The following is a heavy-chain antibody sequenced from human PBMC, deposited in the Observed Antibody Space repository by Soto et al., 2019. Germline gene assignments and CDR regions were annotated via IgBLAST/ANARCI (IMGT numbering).Heavy chain of an antibody. D-gene: IGHD1-7*01. CDR1: GFTFSSYA. CDR2: ISSSSSTI. CDR3: ARDATGTTSPLVY. J-gene: IGHJ4*02. V-gene: IGHV3-48*02. Sequence: PGGSLRLSCAASGFTFSSYAMSWVRQAPGKGLEWVSYISSSSSTIYYADSVKGRFTISRDNAKNSLYLQMNSLRDEDTAVYYCARDATGTTSPLVYWGQGTLVTVSS.